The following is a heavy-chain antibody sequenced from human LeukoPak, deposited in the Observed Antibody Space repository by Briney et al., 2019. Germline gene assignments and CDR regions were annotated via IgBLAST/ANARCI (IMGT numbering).Heavy chain of an antibody. J-gene: IGHJ4*02. D-gene: IGHD3-10*01. V-gene: IGHV4-34*01. CDR2: ISHSGST. Sequence: SETLSLTCAVYGGSFSGYYWSWIRQPPGKGLGWIGEISHSGSTNYTPSLKSRVTISVDTSKNQFSLKLSSVTAADTAAYYCARLWFGESNDYWGQGTLVTVSS. CDR1: GGSFSGYY. CDR3: ARLWFGESNDY.